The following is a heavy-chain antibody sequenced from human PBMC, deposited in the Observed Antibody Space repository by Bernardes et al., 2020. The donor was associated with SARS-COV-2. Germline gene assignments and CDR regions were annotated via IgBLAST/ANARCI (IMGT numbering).Heavy chain of an antibody. CDR3: ARDRYYYGLDV. Sequence: GGSLRLSCAASRFIFSSYWMSWVRQGPGKGLEWVANIKEDGSEKYYVDSAKGRFTISRDNAKNSLYLQMNSLTTEDTAVYFCARDRYYYGLDVWGQGTTVTVSS. V-gene: IGHV3-7*01. CDR2: IKEDGSEK. CDR1: RFIFSSYW. J-gene: IGHJ6*02.